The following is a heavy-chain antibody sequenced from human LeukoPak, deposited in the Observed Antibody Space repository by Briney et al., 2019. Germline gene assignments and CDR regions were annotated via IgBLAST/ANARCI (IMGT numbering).Heavy chain of an antibody. Sequence: GSLRLSCAASGFTFSSYWMSWVCQAPGKGLEWIGEINHSGSTNYNPSLKSRVTISVDTSKNQFSLKLSSVTAADAAVYYCARGAQQLGYYRYYYYMDVWGKGTTVTVSS. CDR3: ARGAQQLGYYRYYYYMDV. V-gene: IGHV4-34*01. D-gene: IGHD6-13*01. J-gene: IGHJ6*03. CDR2: INHSGST. CDR1: GFTFSSYW.